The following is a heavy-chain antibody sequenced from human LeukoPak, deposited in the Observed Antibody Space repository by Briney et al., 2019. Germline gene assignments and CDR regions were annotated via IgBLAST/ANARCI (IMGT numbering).Heavy chain of an antibody. Sequence: SVKVSCKASGGTFSSYDISWVRQAPGQGLEWMGGIIPMFGTANYAQKFQGRVTISADKSTSTAYMELSSLRSEDMAVYYCARGDMIGDKQFDYWGQGTLVTVSS. D-gene: IGHD3-22*01. J-gene: IGHJ4*02. CDR1: GGTFSSYD. V-gene: IGHV1-69*06. CDR2: IIPMFGTA. CDR3: ARGDMIGDKQFDY.